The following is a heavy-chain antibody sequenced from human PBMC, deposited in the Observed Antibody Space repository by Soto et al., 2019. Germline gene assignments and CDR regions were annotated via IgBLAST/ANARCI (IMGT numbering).Heavy chain of an antibody. V-gene: IGHV1-8*02. Sequence: QVPLVQSGAEVKKPGASVRVSCKAFGYSFSSYDINWVRQATGQGLEWMGWMNPNSGNTGYAQRLQGRVNMTRNTSISTAYLELSSLTSEDTAVYYCASGQQLKPDSDAVDIWGQETMVTV. CDR2: MNPNSGNT. D-gene: IGHD6-13*01. J-gene: IGHJ3*02. CDR3: ASGQQLKPDSDAVDI. CDR1: GYSFSSYD.